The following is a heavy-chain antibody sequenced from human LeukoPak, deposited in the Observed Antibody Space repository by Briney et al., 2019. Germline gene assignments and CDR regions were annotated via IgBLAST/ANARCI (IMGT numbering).Heavy chain of an antibody. V-gene: IGHV4-31*03. CDR3: ARAVGGPFDY. Sequence: SETLSLTCTVSGGSISSGGYYWSWIRQHPGKGLEWIGYIYYSGSTYYNPSLRSRVTISVDTSKNQFSLKLSSVTAADTAVYYCARAVGGPFDYWGQGTLVTVSS. D-gene: IGHD3-16*01. J-gene: IGHJ4*02. CDR1: GGSISSGGYY. CDR2: IYYSGST.